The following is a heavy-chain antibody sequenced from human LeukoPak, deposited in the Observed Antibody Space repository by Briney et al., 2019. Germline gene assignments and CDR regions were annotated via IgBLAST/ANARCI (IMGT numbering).Heavy chain of an antibody. J-gene: IGHJ5*02. CDR2: IIPIFGTA. V-gene: IGHV1-69*05. Sequence: SVKVSCKASGGTFSSYAISWVRQAPGQGLEWMGGIIPIFGTANYAQKFQGRVTITTDESTSTAYMELSSLRSEDTAVYYCAREWGDHCSSTSCYRGNWFDPWGQGTLVTVSS. CDR1: GGTFSSYA. D-gene: IGHD2-2*02. CDR3: AREWGDHCSSTSCYRGNWFDP.